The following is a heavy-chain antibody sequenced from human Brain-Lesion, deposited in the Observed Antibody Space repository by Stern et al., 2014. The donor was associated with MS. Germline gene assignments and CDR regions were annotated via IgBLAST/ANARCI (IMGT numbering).Heavy chain of an antibody. CDR2: IYYSGNT. Sequence: QVQLVQSGPGLVKPSETLSLTCTVAGGSVSSTSYAWAWIRQPPGKGLGWIGTIYYSGNTYYSPFLKSRLTISLDTSQNPFYLHLRSVTAADTAVYYCAGEEDIRYCSGGSCTGNWFDPWGQGTLVTVSS. V-gene: IGHV4-39*01. J-gene: IGHJ5*02. CDR3: AGEEDIRYCSGGSCTGNWFDP. D-gene: IGHD2-15*01. CDR1: GGSVSSTSYA.